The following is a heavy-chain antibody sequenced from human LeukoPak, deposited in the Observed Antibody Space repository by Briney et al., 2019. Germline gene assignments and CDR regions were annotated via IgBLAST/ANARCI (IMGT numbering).Heavy chain of an antibody. CDR2: ISSSSSYI. D-gene: IGHD6-19*01. Sequence: GGSLRLSCAASGFTFSSYSMNWVRQAPGKGLEWVSSISSSSSYIYYADSVKGRFTISRDNAKNSLYLQMNSLRAEDTAVYYCARGYSVEQWLTNDAFDIWGQGTMVTVSS. CDR3: ARGYSVEQWLTNDAFDI. CDR1: GFTFSSYS. J-gene: IGHJ3*02. V-gene: IGHV3-21*01.